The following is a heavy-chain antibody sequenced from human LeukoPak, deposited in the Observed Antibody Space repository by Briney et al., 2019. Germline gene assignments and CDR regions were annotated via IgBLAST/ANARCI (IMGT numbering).Heavy chain of an antibody. CDR1: GFTFSSYW. CDR2: INSDGSST. V-gene: IGHV3-74*01. Sequence: PEGSLRLSCAASGFTFSSYWMHWVRQAPGKGLVWVSRINSDGSSTSYADSVKGRFTISRDNAKNTLYLQMNSLRAEDTAVYYCARDPGRYYDILTGPDYWGQGTLVTVSS. J-gene: IGHJ4*02. CDR3: ARDPGRYYDILTGPDY. D-gene: IGHD3-9*01.